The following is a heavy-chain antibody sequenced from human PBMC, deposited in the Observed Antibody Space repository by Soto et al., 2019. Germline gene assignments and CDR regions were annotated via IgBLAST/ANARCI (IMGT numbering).Heavy chain of an antibody. CDR1: GFTLSSYG. V-gene: IGHV3-33*01. J-gene: IGHJ6*02. Sequence: QVQLVESGGGVVQPGRSLRLSCAASGFTLSSYGMHWVRQAPGKGLEWVAVIWYDGSNKYYADSVKGRFTISRDNSKNTLYLQMNSLRAEDTAVYYCARAHLYDYYGMDVWGQGTTVTVSS. D-gene: IGHD3-16*01. CDR2: IWYDGSNK. CDR3: ARAHLYDYYGMDV.